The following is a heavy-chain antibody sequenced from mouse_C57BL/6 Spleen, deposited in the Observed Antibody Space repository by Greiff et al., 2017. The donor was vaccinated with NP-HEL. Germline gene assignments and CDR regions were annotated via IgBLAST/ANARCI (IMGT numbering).Heavy chain of an antibody. CDR2: IHPNSGST. D-gene: IGHD2-1*01. V-gene: IGHV1-64*01. J-gene: IGHJ4*01. CDR3: ARGGIYYGNYEAMDY. CDR1: GYTFTSYR. Sequence: QVQLQQPGAELVKPGASVKLSCKASGYTFTSYRMHWVKQRPGQGLEWIGMIHPNSGSTNYNEKFKSKATLTVDKSSSTAYMQLSSLTSEDSAVYYCARGGIYYGNYEAMDYWGQGTSVTVSS.